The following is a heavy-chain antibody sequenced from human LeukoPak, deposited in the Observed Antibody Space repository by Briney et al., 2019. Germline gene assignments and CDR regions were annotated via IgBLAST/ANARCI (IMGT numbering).Heavy chain of an antibody. V-gene: IGHV1-18*01. D-gene: IGHD3-22*01. CDR3: ARGTYYYDSSGYYYFDY. J-gene: IGHJ4*02. Sequence: ASVKVSCKASGYAFSSHPVSWVRQAPGQGLEWMGWISAYNGNTNYAQKLQGRVTMTTDTSTSTAYMELRSLRSDDTAVYYCARGTYYYDSSGYYYFDYWGQGTLVTVSS. CDR2: ISAYNGNT. CDR1: GYAFSSHP.